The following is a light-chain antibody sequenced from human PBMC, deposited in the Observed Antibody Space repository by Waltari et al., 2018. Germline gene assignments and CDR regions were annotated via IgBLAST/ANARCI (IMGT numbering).Light chain of an antibody. CDR1: QIVSSH. CDR3: QQRSNWPPGALT. CDR2: DAS. Sequence: ETVLTQSPATLSLYPGERATLSCRASQIVSSHLAWYQQKPGQAPRLLIYDASNRATGIPARFSGSGSGTDFTLTISSLEPEDFAVYYCQQRSNWPPGALTFGGGTKVEIK. V-gene: IGKV3-11*01. J-gene: IGKJ4*01.